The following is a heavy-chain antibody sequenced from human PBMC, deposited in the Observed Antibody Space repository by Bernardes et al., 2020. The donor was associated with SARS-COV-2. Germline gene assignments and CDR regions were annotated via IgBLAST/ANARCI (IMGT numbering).Heavy chain of an antibody. D-gene: IGHD3-3*01. CDR2: INSDGSST. CDR1: GFTFSSYW. CDR3: ARDLYDFWNGYSGPVTNYYYFGMDV. Sequence: GGSLRLSCAASGFTFSSYWMHWVRQAPGKGLVWVSRINSDGSSTSYADSVKGRFTISRDNAKNTLYLQMNSLRPEDTAVYYCARDLYDFWNGYSGPVTNYYYFGMDVWGQGTTVTVSS. J-gene: IGHJ6*02. V-gene: IGHV3-74*01.